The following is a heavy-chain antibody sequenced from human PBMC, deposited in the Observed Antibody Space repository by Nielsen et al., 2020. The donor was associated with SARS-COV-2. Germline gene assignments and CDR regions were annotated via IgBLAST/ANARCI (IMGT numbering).Heavy chain of an antibody. Sequence: ASVKVSCKASGYTFTSYDINWVRQATGQGLEWMGWMNPNNGNTNYAQKLQGRVTMTTDTSTSTAYMELRSLRSDDTAVYYCARDGLAAAGDYWGQGTLVTVSS. D-gene: IGHD6-13*01. V-gene: IGHV1-18*01. CDR3: ARDGLAAAGDY. CDR1: GYTFTSYD. CDR2: MNPNNGNT. J-gene: IGHJ4*02.